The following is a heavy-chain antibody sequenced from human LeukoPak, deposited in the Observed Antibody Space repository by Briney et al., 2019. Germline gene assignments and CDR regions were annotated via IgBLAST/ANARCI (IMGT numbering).Heavy chain of an antibody. CDR3: ARDSGNSFDY. CDR2: ISESGAAI. Sequence: TGGSLRLSCAASGFTFSTYSINWVRQAPGKGLQWVSYISESGAAIYYADSVKGRFTISRDNAKNSVYLQMNSRRDGDTAVYYCARDSGNSFDYWGQGNLVTVSS. J-gene: IGHJ4*02. V-gene: IGHV3-48*02. CDR1: GFTFSTYS.